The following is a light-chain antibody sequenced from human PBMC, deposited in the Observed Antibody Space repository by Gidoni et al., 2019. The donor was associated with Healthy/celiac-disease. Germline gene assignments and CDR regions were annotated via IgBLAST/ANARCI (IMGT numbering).Light chain of an antibody. CDR1: QSISSY. CDR2: AAS. Sequence: DIHMPQSPSSLSASVGDRVTITCRESQSISSYLNWYQQKPGKAPKLLIYAASSLQSGVPSRFSGSGSGTDFTLTISSLQPEDFATYYCQQSYSTLFTFGPGTKVDIK. V-gene: IGKV1-39*01. CDR3: QQSYSTLFT. J-gene: IGKJ3*01.